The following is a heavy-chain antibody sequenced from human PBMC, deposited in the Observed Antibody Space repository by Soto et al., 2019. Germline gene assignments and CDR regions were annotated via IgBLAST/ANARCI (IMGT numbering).Heavy chain of an antibody. D-gene: IGHD2-21*01. CDR1: GFTFSSYA. CDR2: ISFDGTNK. J-gene: IGHJ4*02. Sequence: QVQLVESGGDVVQPGRSLRLSCAASGFTFSSYAMHWVRQAPGKGLEWVAFISFDGTNKYYADSVKDRFTVSRDNSKNPLFVQMNSLRAEETAVYYCGRGRRFGNCYNLGFDYWGQGTLVTVSS. CDR3: GRGRRFGNCYNLGFDY. V-gene: IGHV3-30-3*01.